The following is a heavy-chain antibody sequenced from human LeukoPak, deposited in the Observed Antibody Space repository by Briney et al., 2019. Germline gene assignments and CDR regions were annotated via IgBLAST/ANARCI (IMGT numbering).Heavy chain of an antibody. J-gene: IGHJ1*01. D-gene: IGHD6-25*01. CDR2: ISGSGGST. CDR1: GFIFSSYN. CDR3: AMGQAAFQH. Sequence: GGSLRLSCAASGFIFSSYNMNWVRQAPGKGLEWVSAISGSGGSTYYADSVKGRFTISRDNAKNSLYLQMNSLRAEDTAVYYCAMGQAAFQHWGQGTLVTVSS. V-gene: IGHV3-21*01.